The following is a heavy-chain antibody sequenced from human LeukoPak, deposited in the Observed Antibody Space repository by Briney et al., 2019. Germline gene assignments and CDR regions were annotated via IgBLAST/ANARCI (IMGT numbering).Heavy chain of an antibody. CDR1: GYTFTSYY. J-gene: IGHJ3*02. CDR2: INPSGGST. V-gene: IGHV1-46*01. D-gene: IGHD3-9*01. Sequence: WASVKVSCKASGYTFTSYYMHWVRQDPGQGLEWTGIINPSGGSTSYAQKFQGRVTMTRDMSTSTVYMELSSLRSEDTAVYYCARVRSAALYYDILTGYPDDAFDIWGQGTMVTVSS. CDR3: ARVRSAALYYDILTGYPDDAFDI.